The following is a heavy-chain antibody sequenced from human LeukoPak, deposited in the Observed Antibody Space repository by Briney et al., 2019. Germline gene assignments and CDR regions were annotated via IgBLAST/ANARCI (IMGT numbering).Heavy chain of an antibody. D-gene: IGHD7-27*01. V-gene: IGHV3-48*02. CDR3: AREDDDWGPNTLDV. CDR1: GFTFSSHS. Sequence: PGGSLRLSCAASGFTFSSHSMNWVRQAPGKGLEWLSYIDSGSGNIYYRDSVKGRFTISRDNAQDSLYLQMDSLRDEDTAVYYCAREDDDWGPNTLDVWGQGTVFTVSS. J-gene: IGHJ3*01. CDR2: IDSGSGNI.